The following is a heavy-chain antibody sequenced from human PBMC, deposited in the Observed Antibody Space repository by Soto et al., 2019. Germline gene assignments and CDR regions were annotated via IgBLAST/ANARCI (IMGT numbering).Heavy chain of an antibody. Sequence: QVQLPQWGAGLLKPSETLSLTCAVYGGLISGYYWSWIRQPPGKGLEWIGEINQSGSINYNPSLKSRVTRSVDTSKNHFSLKLSSVPAADTAVYYGARGWGRRFDYWGQGSLVTVSS. V-gene: IGHV4-34*01. CDR1: GGLISGYY. D-gene: IGHD7-27*01. CDR2: INQSGSI. J-gene: IGHJ4*02. CDR3: ARGWGRRFDY.